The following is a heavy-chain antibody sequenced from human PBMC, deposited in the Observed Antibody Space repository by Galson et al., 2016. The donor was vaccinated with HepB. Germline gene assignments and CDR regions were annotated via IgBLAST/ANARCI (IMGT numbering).Heavy chain of an antibody. CDR1: GFSFSTSG. CDR2: MSYDGSNT. D-gene: IGHD2-21*02. V-gene: IGHV3-30*03. CDR3: ARTDKSYYYAMDV. Sequence: SLRLSCAASGFSFSTSGMNWVRQAPGKGLEWVAVMSYDGSNTYYAASVRGRFTISRDNSKNMVYLQMNTLRGEDTAVYYCARTDKSYYYAMDVWGQGTTVTVSS. J-gene: IGHJ6*02.